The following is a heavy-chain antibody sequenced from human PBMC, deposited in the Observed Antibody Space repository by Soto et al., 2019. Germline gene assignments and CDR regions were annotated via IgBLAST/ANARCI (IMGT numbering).Heavy chain of an antibody. CDR1: GFTFRSYG. J-gene: IGHJ6*02. D-gene: IGHD2-2*01. CDR3: ARDRLVPYGYGMDV. V-gene: IGHV3-33*01. Sequence: GGSLRLSCAASGFTFRSYGIHWVRQAPGKGLEWVALIWFDGSKKYYVDSVKGRFAVSRDNSKNTLYLQMNSLRVEDTAVYYCARDRLVPYGYGMDVWGQGTTVTSP. CDR2: IWFDGSKK.